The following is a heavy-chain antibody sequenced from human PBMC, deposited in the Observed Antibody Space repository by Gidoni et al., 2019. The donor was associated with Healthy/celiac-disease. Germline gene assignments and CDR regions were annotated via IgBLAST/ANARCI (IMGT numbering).Heavy chain of an antibody. Sequence: QVQLVASGGGVVQPGRSLRLSCAASGFTFSSYAMHWVRQAPGKGLEWVAVISYDGSNKYYADSVKGRFTISRDNSKNTLYLQMNSLRAEDTAVYYCARDRIVGGFYYYGMDVWGQGTTVTVSS. V-gene: IGHV3-30-3*01. CDR1: GFTFSSYA. CDR3: ARDRIVGGFYYYGMDV. D-gene: IGHD1-26*01. CDR2: ISYDGSNK. J-gene: IGHJ6*02.